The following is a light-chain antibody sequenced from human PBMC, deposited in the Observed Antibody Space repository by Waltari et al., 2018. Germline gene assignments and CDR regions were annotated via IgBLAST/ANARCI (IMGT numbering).Light chain of an antibody. Sequence: QSALPQPASVSGSPGQSITIPCTGTSSDVGSYNLVSWYQQHPGKAPKLMIYEVTKRTSGVSNRFSGSKSGNSASLTISGLQAEDEADYCCCSYAGSTTHVIFGGGTKLTVL. J-gene: IGLJ2*01. CDR1: SSDVGSYNL. V-gene: IGLV2-23*02. CDR3: CSYAGSTTHVI. CDR2: EVT.